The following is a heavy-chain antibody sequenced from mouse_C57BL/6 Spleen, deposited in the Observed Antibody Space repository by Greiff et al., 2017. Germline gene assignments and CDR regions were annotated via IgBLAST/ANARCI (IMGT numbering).Heavy chain of an antibody. Sequence: EVQLQQSGPELVKPGASVKISCKASGYTFTDYYMNWVKQSHGKSLEWIGDINPNNGGTSYNQKFKGKATLTVDKSSSTAYMKLRSLTSEDSAVYYCARNYDDSSFAYWGQGTLVTVSA. CDR1: GYTFTDYY. CDR2: INPNNGGT. D-gene: IGHD2-13*01. V-gene: IGHV1-26*01. CDR3: ARNYDDSSFAY. J-gene: IGHJ3*01.